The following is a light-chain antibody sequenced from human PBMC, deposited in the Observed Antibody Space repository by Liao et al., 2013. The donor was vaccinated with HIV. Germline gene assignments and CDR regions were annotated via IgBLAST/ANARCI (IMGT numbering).Light chain of an antibody. J-gene: IGLJ1*01. V-gene: IGLV3-21*01. CDR3: QTWDNNINYV. CDR2: YDN. Sequence: SYMLTQPPSVSVAPGATATITCGGDNIGGRSVHWYQHKAGQAPHLVISYDNDRPSGIPERFSGSNSGNTATLTISGTQAMDEADYYCQTWDNNINYVFGTGTKVTVL. CDR1: NIGGRS.